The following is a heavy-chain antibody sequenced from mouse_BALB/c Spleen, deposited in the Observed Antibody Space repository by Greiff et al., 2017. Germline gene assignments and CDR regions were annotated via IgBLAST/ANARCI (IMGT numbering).Heavy chain of an antibody. J-gene: IGHJ2*01. V-gene: IGHV1-7*01. Sequence: VQLQQSGAELAKPGASVKMSCKASGYTFTSYWMHWVKQRPGQGLEWIGYINPSTGYTEYNQKFKDKATLTADKSSSTAYMQLSSLTSEDSAVYYCARGTVVDFDYWGQGTTLTVSS. CDR2: INPSTGYT. CDR1: GYTFTSYW. CDR3: ARGTVVDFDY. D-gene: IGHD1-1*01.